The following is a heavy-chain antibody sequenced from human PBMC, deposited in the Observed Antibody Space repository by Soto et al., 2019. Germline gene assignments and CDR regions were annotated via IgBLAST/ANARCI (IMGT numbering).Heavy chain of an antibody. CDR3: AKVPLRPYYFDY. Sequence: HPGGSLRLSCTASGFTFANYAMHWVRQAPGKGQEWVSRVSAGGDNTDYADAVKGRFTIYRDNSKNTLFLQMTSLRVEVMALFYCAKVPLRPYYFDYWGPGTMVTVSS. V-gene: IGHV3-23*01. CDR2: VSAGGDNT. J-gene: IGHJ4*02. CDR1: GFTFANYA.